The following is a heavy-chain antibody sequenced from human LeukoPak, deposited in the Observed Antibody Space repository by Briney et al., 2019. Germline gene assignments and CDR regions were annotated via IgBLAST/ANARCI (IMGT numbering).Heavy chain of an antibody. CDR2: IKQDESER. D-gene: IGHD3-3*01. Sequence: GGSLRLSCEASGFTFSSYWMSWVRQAPGKGLEWVANIKQDESERYYVDSVKGRFTISRDNAKNSLYLQMNSLRAEDTAVYYCVRDNYDFWSGYPLYYFDYWGQGTLVSVSS. J-gene: IGHJ4*02. CDR3: VRDNYDFWSGYPLYYFDY. CDR1: GFTFSSYW. V-gene: IGHV3-7*01.